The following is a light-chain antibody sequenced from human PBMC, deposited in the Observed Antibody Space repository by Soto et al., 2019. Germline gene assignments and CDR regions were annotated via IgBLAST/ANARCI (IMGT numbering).Light chain of an antibody. V-gene: IGKV3-15*01. CDR2: SAS. CDR3: QQYIRWPLT. J-gene: IGKJ4*01. Sequence: ERVMTQSPATLSVSPGERATLSCRASQSVSSNLAWYQQKPGQAPRLLIYSASTRATGIPARFSGSGSGTEFTLTISSLQSEDFALYYCQQYIRWPLTFGGGTKVDIK. CDR1: QSVSSN.